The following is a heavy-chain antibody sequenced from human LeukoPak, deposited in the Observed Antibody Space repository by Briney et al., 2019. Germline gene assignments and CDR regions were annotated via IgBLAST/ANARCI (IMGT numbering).Heavy chain of an antibody. V-gene: IGHV1-2*02. CDR3: ARDLGSHSSSWYSDWFDP. CDR1: GYTFTGYY. D-gene: IGHD6-13*01. CDR2: INPNSGGT. Sequence: GASVKVSCKASGYTFTGYYMHWVRQAPGQGLEWMGWINPNSGGTNHAQKFQGRVTMTRDTSISTAYMELSRLRSDDTAVYYCARDLGSHSSSWYSDWFDPWGQGTLVTVSS. J-gene: IGHJ5*02.